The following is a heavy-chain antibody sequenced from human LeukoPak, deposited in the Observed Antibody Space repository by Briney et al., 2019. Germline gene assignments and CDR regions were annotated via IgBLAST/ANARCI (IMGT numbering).Heavy chain of an antibody. Sequence: PGGSLRLSCAASGFTFSDYYMSWIRQAPGKGLEWVSYISSSGSTIYYADSVKGRFTISRDNAKNSLYLQMNSLRAEDTAVYYCARELAYYYGSGSYNWFDPWGQGTLVTVSS. J-gene: IGHJ5*02. CDR2: ISSSGSTI. CDR1: GFTFSDYY. V-gene: IGHV3-11*01. D-gene: IGHD3-10*01. CDR3: ARELAYYYGSGSYNWFDP.